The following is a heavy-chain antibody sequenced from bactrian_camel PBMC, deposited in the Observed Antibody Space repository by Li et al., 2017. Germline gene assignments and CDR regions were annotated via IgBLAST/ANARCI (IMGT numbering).Heavy chain of an antibody. CDR1: GYTGDTLTSRC. V-gene: IGHV3S1*01. D-gene: IGHD4*01. CDR2: IWTEGGTP. J-gene: IGHJ4*01. Sequence: HVQLVESGGGSVQTGGSLRLSCAASGYTGDTLTSRCIAWFRQAPGKGREGVAYIWTEGGTPYYTDPVKGRFTISRDNAKNMLYLQFNDLKTEDTAMYYCVPCHYSWSAFPYWGQGTQVTVS. CDR3: VPCHYSWSAFPY.